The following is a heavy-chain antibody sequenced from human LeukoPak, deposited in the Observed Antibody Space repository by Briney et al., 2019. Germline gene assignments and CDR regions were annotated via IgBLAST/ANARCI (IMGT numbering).Heavy chain of an antibody. Sequence: SETLSLTCTVSGGSISSYYWSWIRQPPGKGLEWIGYIYYSGSTNYNPSLKSRVTISIDTSKNQFSLKLSSVTAADTAVYYCAYYYGSGSYYIWGQGTLVTVSS. V-gene: IGHV4-59*08. D-gene: IGHD3-10*01. CDR3: AYYYGSGSYYI. CDR1: GGSISSYY. CDR2: IYYSGST. J-gene: IGHJ4*02.